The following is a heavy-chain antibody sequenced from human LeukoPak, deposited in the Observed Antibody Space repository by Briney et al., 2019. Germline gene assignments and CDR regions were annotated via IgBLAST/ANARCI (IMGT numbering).Heavy chain of an antibody. Sequence: ASVKVSCKAFGYTFTGYYMHWVRQAPGQGLEWMGWINPNSGGTNYAQKFQGGVTMTRDTSISTAYMELSRLRSDDTAVYYCARVSSGYSGYFNWFDPWGQGTLVTVSS. CDR1: GYTFTGYY. CDR2: INPNSGGT. V-gene: IGHV1-2*02. CDR3: ARVSSGYSGYFNWFDP. J-gene: IGHJ5*02. D-gene: IGHD5-12*01.